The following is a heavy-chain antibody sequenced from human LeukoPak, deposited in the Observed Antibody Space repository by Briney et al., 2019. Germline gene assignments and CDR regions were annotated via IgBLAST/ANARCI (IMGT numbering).Heavy chain of an antibody. CDR3: VRQFAS. Sequence: GGSLRLSCAASGFTFSGHIMNWVRQLPGKRLEWVAYVSGSGSTVYYADSVKGRFTISRDNGKSSLYLQMNSLRVEDTALYYCVRQFASWGQGTLVTVSS. J-gene: IGHJ4*02. V-gene: IGHV3-48*01. CDR2: VSGSGSTV. CDR1: GFTFSGHI.